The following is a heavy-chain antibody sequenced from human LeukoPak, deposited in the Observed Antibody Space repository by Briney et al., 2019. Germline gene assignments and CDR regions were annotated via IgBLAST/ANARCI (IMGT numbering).Heavy chain of an antibody. V-gene: IGHV4-34*01. CDR2: INHSGST. CDR3: ARAPVHYDFWSGVYYYGMDV. CDR1: GGSFSGYY. Sequence: PSETLSLTCAVYGGSFSGYYWRWIRQPPGKGLEWIGEINHSGSTNYNPSLKSRVTISVDTSKNQFSLKLSAVTAADTAVYYCARAPVHYDFWSGVYYYGMDVWGQGTTVTVSS. D-gene: IGHD3-3*01. J-gene: IGHJ6*02.